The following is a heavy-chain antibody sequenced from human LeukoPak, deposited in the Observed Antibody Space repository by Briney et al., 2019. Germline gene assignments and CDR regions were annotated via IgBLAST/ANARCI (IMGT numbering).Heavy chain of an antibody. V-gene: IGHV4-39*01. D-gene: IGHD6-19*01. CDR2: IYYSGTT. CDR1: GGSISSLSYY. CDR3: ARQIYQGLPRYTDY. Sequence: SETLSLTCTVSGGSISSLSYYWGWIRQPPGQGLEWIGSIYYSGTTYYNPSLQSRVTVSVDTSTNQFSLKLTSVTAADTAVYYCARQIYQGLPRYTDYWGQGTLVTVSS. J-gene: IGHJ4*02.